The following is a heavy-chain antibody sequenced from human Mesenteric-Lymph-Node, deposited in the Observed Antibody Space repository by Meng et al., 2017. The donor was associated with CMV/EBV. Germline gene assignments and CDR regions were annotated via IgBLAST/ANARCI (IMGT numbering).Heavy chain of an antibody. CDR3: ARACGGDCHSYYFDY. CDR1: GFTFSSYS. Sequence: GGSLRLSCAASGFTFSSYSVNWVRQAPGKGLEWVSSISSSSSYIYYADSVKGRFTISRDNAKNSLYLQMNSLRAEDTAVYYCARACGGDCHSYYFDYWGQGTLVTVSS. V-gene: IGHV3-21*01. CDR2: ISSSSSYI. J-gene: IGHJ4*02. D-gene: IGHD2-21*01.